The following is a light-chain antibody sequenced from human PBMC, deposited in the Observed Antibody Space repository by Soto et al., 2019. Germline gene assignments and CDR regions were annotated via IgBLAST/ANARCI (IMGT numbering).Light chain of an antibody. CDR1: SSDVGSYNL. J-gene: IGLJ1*01. CDR3: NSYTTISTLV. Sequence: QSVLTQPASVSGSLGQSITISCTGTSSDVGSYNLVSWYQQYPDKAPKLLIYEGSKRPSGVSNRFSGSKSGNTASLTISGLQAEDEADYYCNSYTTISTLVFGTGTKVTVL. V-gene: IGLV2-14*02. CDR2: EGS.